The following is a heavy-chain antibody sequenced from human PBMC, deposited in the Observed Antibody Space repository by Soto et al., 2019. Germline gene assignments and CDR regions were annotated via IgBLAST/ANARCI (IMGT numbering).Heavy chain of an antibody. Sequence: GSLRLSCTASGFTFGDYAMSWFRQAPGKGLEWVGFIRSKAYGGTTEYAASVKGRFTISRDDSKSIAYLQMNSLKTEDTAVYYCTRDRSHNYDFWSGYYATRWFAPWGQGTLVTVSS. J-gene: IGHJ5*02. D-gene: IGHD3-3*01. CDR3: TRDRSHNYDFWSGYYATRWFAP. V-gene: IGHV3-49*03. CDR1: GFTFGDYA. CDR2: IRSKAYGGTT.